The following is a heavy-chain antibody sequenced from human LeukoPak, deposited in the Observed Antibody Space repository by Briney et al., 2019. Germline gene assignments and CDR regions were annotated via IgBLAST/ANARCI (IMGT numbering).Heavy chain of an antibody. Sequence: QASETLSLTCTVSGGSISSSSYYWSWIRQPPGKGLEWIGYIYYSGSTNYNPSLKSRVTISVDTSKNQFSLKLSSVTAADTAVYYCARVFSLSSGYHNFDYWGQGTLVTVSS. CDR3: ARVFSLSSGYHNFDY. D-gene: IGHD3-22*01. CDR1: GGSISSSSYY. CDR2: IYYSGST. J-gene: IGHJ4*02. V-gene: IGHV4-61*01.